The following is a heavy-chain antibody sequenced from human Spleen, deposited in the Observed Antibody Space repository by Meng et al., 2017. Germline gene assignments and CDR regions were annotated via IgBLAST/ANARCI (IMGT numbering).Heavy chain of an antibody. J-gene: IGHJ1*01. CDR1: GFTITDHW. V-gene: IGHV3-74*01. CDR2: INPDGTDP. CDR3: TNDRLKH. D-gene: IGHD3-16*01. Sequence: GESLKISCAASGFTITDHWMHWVRQGPGKGLVWVSRINPDGTDPTYADSVKGRFTISRDNAKNTVYLQMNSLRAEDTVFYYCTNDRLKHWGQGALVTVSS.